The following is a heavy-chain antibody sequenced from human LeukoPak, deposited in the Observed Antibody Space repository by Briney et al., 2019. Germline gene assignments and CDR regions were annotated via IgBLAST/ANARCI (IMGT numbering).Heavy chain of an antibody. V-gene: IGHV3-23*01. D-gene: IGHD4-23*01. CDR2: ITGDT. CDR3: TRGGFGDYGGGY. CDR1: GFTFGNYA. Sequence: GGSLRLSCAASGFTFGNYAMSWVRQAPGKGLEWVSGITGDTYYADSVKGRFTISRDNAKNTLYLQMNSLRAEDTAVYYCTRGGFGDYGGGYWGQGTLVTVSS. J-gene: IGHJ4*02.